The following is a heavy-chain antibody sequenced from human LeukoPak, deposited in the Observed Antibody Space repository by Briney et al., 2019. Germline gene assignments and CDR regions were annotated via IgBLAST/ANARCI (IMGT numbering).Heavy chain of an antibody. CDR3: AKDLYSSSWSYFDY. J-gene: IGHJ4*02. CDR2: VSGSGGST. CDR1: RFTFSSYA. D-gene: IGHD6-13*01. Sequence: GGSLRLSCAASRFTFSSYAMSWVRQAPGKGLEWVSAVSGSGGSTYYADSVKGRFTISRDNSKNTLYLQMNSLRAEDTAVYYCAKDLYSSSWSYFDYWGQGTLVTVSS. V-gene: IGHV3-23*01.